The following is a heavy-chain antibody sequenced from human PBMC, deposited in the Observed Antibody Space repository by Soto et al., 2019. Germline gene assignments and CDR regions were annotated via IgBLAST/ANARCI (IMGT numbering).Heavy chain of an antibody. V-gene: IGHV1-69*08. Sequence: QVQLVQSGAEVKKPGSSVKVSCKASGGTFSTYTITWVRQAPGQGLEWMGRIIPIIGIINYAQKFQGRVTISADKFTCTAYMELTGLRSDDTAVYYCAGDPDSHYNDSHASAYPWGQGTLVPVSS. CDR1: GGTFSTYT. D-gene: IGHD4-4*01. J-gene: IGHJ5*02. CDR3: AGDPDSHYNDSHASAYP. CDR2: IIPIIGII.